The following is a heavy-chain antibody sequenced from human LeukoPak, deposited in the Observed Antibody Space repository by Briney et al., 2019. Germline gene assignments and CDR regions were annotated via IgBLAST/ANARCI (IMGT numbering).Heavy chain of an antibody. Sequence: GASVKVSCKASGYTFTSYFMHWVRQAPGQGLEWMEIINPSGGGTSYAQKFQGRVTMTRDTSTSTVYMELSSLRSEDTAVYYCASLRNYYGSGSYSYGMDVWGQGTTVTVSS. CDR3: ASLRNYYGSGSYSYGMDV. CDR2: INPSGGGT. D-gene: IGHD3-10*01. CDR1: GYTFTSYF. V-gene: IGHV1-46*01. J-gene: IGHJ6*01.